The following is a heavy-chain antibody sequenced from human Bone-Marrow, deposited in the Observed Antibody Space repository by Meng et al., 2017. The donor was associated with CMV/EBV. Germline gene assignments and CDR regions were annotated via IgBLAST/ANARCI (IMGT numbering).Heavy chain of an antibody. CDR3: ARVRYYGAFDI. Sequence: GESLKISCAASGFTFDDYAMHWVRQAPGKGLEWVSGINWSGGSTGYADSVKGRFTISRDNAKNSLYLQMNSLRAEDTALYYCARVRYYGAFDIWGQGTMVTVSS. D-gene: IGHD1-26*01. CDR2: INWSGGST. V-gene: IGHV3-20*04. J-gene: IGHJ3*02. CDR1: GFTFDDYA.